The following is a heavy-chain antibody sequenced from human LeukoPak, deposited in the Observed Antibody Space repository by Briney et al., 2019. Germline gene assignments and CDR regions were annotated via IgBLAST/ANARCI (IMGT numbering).Heavy chain of an antibody. Sequence: SETLSLTCTVSGGSISSYYWSWIRQPPGKGLEWIGYIYYSGSTNYNPSLKSRVTISVDTSKNQFSLKLSSVTAADTPVPYCARQGLYYYDSSGYPTQPFAYWGQGTLVTGPS. CDR3: ARQGLYYYDSSGYPTQPFAY. CDR1: GGSISSYY. CDR2: IYYSGST. D-gene: IGHD3-22*01. J-gene: IGHJ4*01. V-gene: IGHV4-59*08.